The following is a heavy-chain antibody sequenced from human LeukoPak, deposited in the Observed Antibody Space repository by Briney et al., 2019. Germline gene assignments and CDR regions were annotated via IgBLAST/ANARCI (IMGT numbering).Heavy chain of an antibody. Sequence: PGGSLRLSCAASGFTFSSYAMSWVRQAPGKGLEWVSAISGSGGSTYYADSVKGRFTISRDDSKNTLYLQMNSLRAEDTAVYYCAKDPQGYCSGGSCAFDYWGQGTLVTVSS. J-gene: IGHJ4*02. CDR3: AKDPQGYCSGGSCAFDY. V-gene: IGHV3-23*01. CDR2: ISGSGGST. CDR1: GFTFSSYA. D-gene: IGHD2-15*01.